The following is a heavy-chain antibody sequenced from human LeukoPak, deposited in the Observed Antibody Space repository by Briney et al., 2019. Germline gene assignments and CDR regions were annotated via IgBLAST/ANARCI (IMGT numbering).Heavy chain of an antibody. D-gene: IGHD2-2*01. CDR3: ARANFLYCSSTSCLFDY. CDR2: INPNSGGT. CDR1: GYTFTDYY. J-gene: IGHJ4*02. V-gene: IGHV1-2*04. Sequence: ASVKVSCKASGYTFTDYYMHWVRLAPGQGLEWMGWINPNSGGTNYVQKFQGWVTMTRDTSINTAYMELSRLTSDDTAVYYCARANFLYCSSTSCLFDYWGQETLVTVSS.